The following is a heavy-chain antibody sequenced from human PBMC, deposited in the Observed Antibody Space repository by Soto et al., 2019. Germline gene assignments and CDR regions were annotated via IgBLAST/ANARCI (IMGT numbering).Heavy chain of an antibody. CDR3: AAVLGLQETYYYYYYYRDV. CDR2: ISYDGSNK. CDR1: GFTFSSYG. J-gene: IGHJ6*03. D-gene: IGHD4-4*01. V-gene: IGHV3-30*03. Sequence: QVQLVESGGGVVQPGRSLRLSCAASGFTFSSYGMHWVRQAPGKGLEWVAVISYDGSNKYYADSVKGRFTISRDNSKNTLYLQMNSLIAEDTAVYYCAAVLGLQETYYYYYYYRDVWGKGTTVTVSS.